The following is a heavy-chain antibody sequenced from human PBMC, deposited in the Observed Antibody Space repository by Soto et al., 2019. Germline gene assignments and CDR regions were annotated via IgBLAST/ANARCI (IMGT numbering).Heavy chain of an antibody. Sequence: GGSLRLSCAASGFTVSSNYMSWVRQAPGKGLEWVSVIYSGGSTYYADSVKGRFTISRDNSKNTLYLQMNSLRAEDTAVYYCARDPSPSSIAAATRGGAFDIWGQGTMVTVSS. CDR2: IYSGGST. J-gene: IGHJ3*02. D-gene: IGHD6-6*01. CDR3: ARDPSPSSIAAATRGGAFDI. CDR1: GFTVSSNY. V-gene: IGHV3-66*01.